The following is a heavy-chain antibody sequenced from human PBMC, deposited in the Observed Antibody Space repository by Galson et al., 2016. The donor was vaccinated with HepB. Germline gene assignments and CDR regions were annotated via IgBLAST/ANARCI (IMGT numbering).Heavy chain of an antibody. CDR1: GYTFTSYA. CDR3: ARAIVVMPSANWFDP. CDR2: INAGNGNT. V-gene: IGHV1-3*01. D-gene: IGHD2-8*01. J-gene: IGHJ5*02. Sequence: SVKVSCKASGYTFTSYAIHWLRQAPGQRLEWMGWINAGNGNTKYSQKFQGRVTITRDTSANTAYMELSSLRSGDTAVYYCARAIVVMPSANWFDPWGQGALVTVSS.